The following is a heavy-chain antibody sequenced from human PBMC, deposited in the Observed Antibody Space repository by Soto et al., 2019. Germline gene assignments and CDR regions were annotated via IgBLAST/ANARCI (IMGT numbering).Heavy chain of an antibody. Sequence: EVQLVESGGGLVKPGGSLRVSCTASGFTFSSYTMSWVRQAPGKGLEWVSSINSRGTYMVYADSVKGRFNISRDNAKNSVYLQLSSLRAEDSAVYYRRREEYDDWGQGTLVTVSS. CDR2: INSRGTYM. V-gene: IGHV3-21*01. CDR3: RREEYDD. J-gene: IGHJ4*02. CDR1: GFTFSSYT. D-gene: IGHD1-26*01.